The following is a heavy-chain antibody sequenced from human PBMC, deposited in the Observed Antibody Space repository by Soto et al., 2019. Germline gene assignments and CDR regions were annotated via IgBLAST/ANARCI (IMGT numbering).Heavy chain of an antibody. D-gene: IGHD1-1*01. V-gene: IGHV5-10-1*01. CDR2: IDPTDSYT. CDR3: ARVYKNWFDS. CDR1: GYNFTAFW. J-gene: IGHJ5*01. Sequence: PGESLKISCKASGYNFTAFWIHWLRQMPGRGLEWLGKIDPTDSYTNYSPSFEGHVTISTDNSTSTAYLQSSSLRASDTALYFCARVYKNWFDSGAQGTMVTVSS.